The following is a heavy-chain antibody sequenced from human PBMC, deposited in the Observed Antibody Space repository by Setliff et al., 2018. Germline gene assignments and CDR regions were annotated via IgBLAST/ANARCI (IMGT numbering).Heavy chain of an antibody. D-gene: IGHD6-19*01. J-gene: IGHJ4*02. Sequence: TLSLTCTVSGGSISSGGYYWSWIRQHPGKGLEWIGYIYYSGSTSYYNPSLKSRVTISVDTSKNQFSLKLSSVTAADTAVYYCARGRAGHSGHWGQGTRVTVSS. V-gene: IGHV4-31*03. CDR1: GGSISSGGYY. CDR2: IYYSGSTS. CDR3: ARGRAGHSGH.